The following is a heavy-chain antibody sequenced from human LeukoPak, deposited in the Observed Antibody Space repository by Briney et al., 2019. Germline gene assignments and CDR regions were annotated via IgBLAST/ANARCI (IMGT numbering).Heavy chain of an antibody. CDR1: GFTFDDYG. Sequence: GGSLRLSCAASGFTFDDYGMSWVRQAPGKGLEWVSGINWNGGSTGYADSVKGRFTISRDNAKNSLYLQMNSLRAEDTALYYCARGRAGYSYGDSYYYYYYMDVWGKGTTVTVSS. CDR2: INWNGGST. CDR3: ARGRAGYSYGDSYYYYYYMDV. D-gene: IGHD5-18*01. V-gene: IGHV3-20*04. J-gene: IGHJ6*03.